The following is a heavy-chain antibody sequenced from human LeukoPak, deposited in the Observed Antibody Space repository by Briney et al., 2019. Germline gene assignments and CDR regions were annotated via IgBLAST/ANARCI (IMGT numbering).Heavy chain of an antibody. Sequence: PGGSLRLSCAASGFTFSSYSMNWVRQAPGKGLEWVSSISSSSSYIYYADSVKGRFTISRDNAKNSLYLQMNSLRAEDTALYYCARDKVPAAIHYDYWGQGTLVTVSS. J-gene: IGHJ4*02. V-gene: IGHV3-21*04. D-gene: IGHD2-2*02. CDR3: ARDKVPAAIHYDY. CDR1: GFTFSSYS. CDR2: ISSSSSYI.